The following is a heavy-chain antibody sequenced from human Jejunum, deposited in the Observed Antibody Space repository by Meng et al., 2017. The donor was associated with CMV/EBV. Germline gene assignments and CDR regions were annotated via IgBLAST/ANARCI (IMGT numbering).Heavy chain of an antibody. CDR3: ARGSDYYDFNGYTYDKSFSK. V-gene: IGHV1-2*02. D-gene: IGHD3-22*01. J-gene: IGHJ3*01. CDR1: TDYY. CDR2: INPDSGAT. Sequence: TDYYIHWVRLAPGQGLQWMGWINPDSGATTYAQTFRGRITLTRDTSTWTAYMELSGLRPDDTAVYFCARGSDYYDFNGYTYDKSFSKWGQGTMVTVSS.